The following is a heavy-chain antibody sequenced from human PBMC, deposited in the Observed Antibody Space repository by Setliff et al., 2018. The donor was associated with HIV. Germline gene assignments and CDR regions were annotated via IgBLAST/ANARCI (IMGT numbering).Heavy chain of an antibody. CDR3: ARGARLLTAYIDR. V-gene: IGHV4-39*01. J-gene: IGHJ6*04. Sequence: LSLTCTVPGGSIRSSSSYWGWIRQPPGKGLEWIGIIYYSGSTYYKPSLKSRVTISVDTSKNQFSLKLSSVTAADTAVYYCARGARLLTAYIDRWGKGTTVTVSS. D-gene: IGHD3-16*01. CDR1: GGSIRSSSSY. CDR2: IYYSGST.